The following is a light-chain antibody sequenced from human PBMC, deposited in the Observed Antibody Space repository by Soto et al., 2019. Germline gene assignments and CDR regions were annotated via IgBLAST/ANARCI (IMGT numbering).Light chain of an antibody. V-gene: IGKV3-15*01. Sequence: EGVMTQSPATLSVSPCERGTLPWRSSQSVRGNLAWYQQKPGQSPRLLIYGASSRATGIPARFSGSGSGTEFTLTISSLQSEDFAVYYCQQYNNWPFITFGQGTRLEIK. CDR2: GAS. CDR3: QQYNNWPFIT. J-gene: IGKJ5*01. CDR1: QSVRGN.